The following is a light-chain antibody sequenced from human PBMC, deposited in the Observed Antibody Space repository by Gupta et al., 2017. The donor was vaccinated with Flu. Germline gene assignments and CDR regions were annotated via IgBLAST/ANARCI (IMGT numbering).Light chain of an antibody. Sequence: QSALTQPASVSGSPGQSITISCTGTSSDVGGYNYVSWYQQHPGKAPKLMIYEVNNRPSVVSNRFSDSKSDNTASLTISGLQTEDEAYYYCSSYPGSSPLFGGGTKLTVL. V-gene: IGLV2-14*01. CDR1: SSDVGGYNY. J-gene: IGLJ3*02. CDR3: SSYPGSSPL. CDR2: EVN.